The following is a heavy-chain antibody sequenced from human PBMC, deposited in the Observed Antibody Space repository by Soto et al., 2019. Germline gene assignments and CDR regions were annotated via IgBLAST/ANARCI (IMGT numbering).Heavy chain of an antibody. V-gene: IGHV1-18*01. Sequence: ASVKVSCKASGYTFTSYGISWVRQAPGQGLEWMGWISAYNGNTNYAQKLQGRVTMTTDTSTSTAYMELRSLRSDDTAVYYCARVRYCSSTSCYVNAFGIWGQGTMVTVSS. CDR1: GYTFTSYG. CDR3: ARVRYCSSTSCYVNAFGI. CDR2: ISAYNGNT. D-gene: IGHD2-2*01. J-gene: IGHJ3*02.